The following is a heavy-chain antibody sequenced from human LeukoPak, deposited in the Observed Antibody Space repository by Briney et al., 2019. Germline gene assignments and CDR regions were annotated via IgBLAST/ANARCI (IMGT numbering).Heavy chain of an antibody. CDR1: GFTFSSYA. J-gene: IGHJ4*02. V-gene: IGHV3-23*01. CDR2: ISGSGGST. Sequence: PGGSLRLSCAASGFTFSSYAMSWVRQAPGKGLEWVSAISGSGGSTYYADSVKGRFTISRDNSKNTLYLQMNSLRAEDTAVYYCAKAPRLSGTSLIDYWGQGTLVTVSS. D-gene: IGHD5/OR15-5a*01. CDR3: AKAPRLSGTSLIDY.